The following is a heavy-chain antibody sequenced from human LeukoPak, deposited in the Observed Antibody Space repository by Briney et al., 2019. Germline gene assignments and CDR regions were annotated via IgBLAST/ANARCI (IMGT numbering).Heavy chain of an antibody. V-gene: IGHV7-4-1*02. J-gene: IGHJ3*02. CDR3: ARDHYLSLLGLRAFDI. Sequence: EASVNVSCKASGYTFTSYAMNRVRQAPGQGLEWMGWINTNTGNPTYAQGFTGRFVFSLDTSVSTAYLQISSLKAEDTAVYYCARDHYLSLLGLRAFDIWGQGTMVTVSS. CDR1: GYTFTSYA. D-gene: IGHD7-27*01. CDR2: INTNTGNP.